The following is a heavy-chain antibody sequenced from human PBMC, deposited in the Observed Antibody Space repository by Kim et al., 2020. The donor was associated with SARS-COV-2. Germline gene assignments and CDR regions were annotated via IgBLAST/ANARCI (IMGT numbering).Heavy chain of an antibody. J-gene: IGHJ4*02. Sequence: TYYNPSLKSRVTISVDTSKNQFSLKLSSVTAADTAVYYCARTSVTPAFDYWGQGTLVTVSS. D-gene: IGHD2-21*02. CDR2: T. V-gene: IGHV4-39*01. CDR3: ARTSVTPAFDY.